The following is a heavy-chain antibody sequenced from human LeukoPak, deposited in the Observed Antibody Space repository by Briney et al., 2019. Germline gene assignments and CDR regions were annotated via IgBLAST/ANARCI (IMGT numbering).Heavy chain of an antibody. J-gene: IGHJ4*02. D-gene: IGHD4-17*01. CDR2: INPNSGDT. V-gene: IGHV1-2*02. CDR1: GYTFSGYY. CDR3: ASWALDDYGDYVDY. Sequence: ASVKVSCKASGYTFSGYYIHWVRQAPGQGLEWMGSINPNSGDTNNAQKFQGRVTMTRDTSISTVYMDLSRLRYHDTAVYYCASWALDDYGDYVDYWGQGTLVTVSS.